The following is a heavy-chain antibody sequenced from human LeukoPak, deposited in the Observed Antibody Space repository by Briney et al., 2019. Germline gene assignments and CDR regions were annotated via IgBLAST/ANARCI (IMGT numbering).Heavy chain of an antibody. CDR1: GGSFSSGGYY. J-gene: IGHJ5*02. CDR3: ARVRDGDYGYIGFDP. Sequence: SETLSLTCTVSGGSFSSGGYYWSWIRQHPGKGLEWIGYIYYSGRTYYNPSLKSRVTISVDTSKNQFSLKLSSVTAADTAVYHCARVRDGDYGYIGFDPWGQGTLVTVSS. V-gene: IGHV4-31*03. D-gene: IGHD4-17*01. CDR2: IYYSGRT.